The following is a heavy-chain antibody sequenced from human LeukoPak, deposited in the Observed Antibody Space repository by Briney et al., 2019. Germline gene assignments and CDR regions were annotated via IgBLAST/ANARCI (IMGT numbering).Heavy chain of an antibody. D-gene: IGHD5-18*01. CDR3: ARLGLVGYGYGLIIYYYYGMDV. CDR1: GYSFTSYW. V-gene: IGHV5-51*01. J-gene: IGHJ6*02. Sequence: GESLKISCKGSGYSFTSYWIGWVRQMPGKGLEWMGIIYPGDSDTRYSPSFQGQVTVSADKSISTAYLQWSSLKASDTAMYYCARLGLVGYGYGLIIYYYYGMDVWGQGTTVTVSS. CDR2: IYPGDSDT.